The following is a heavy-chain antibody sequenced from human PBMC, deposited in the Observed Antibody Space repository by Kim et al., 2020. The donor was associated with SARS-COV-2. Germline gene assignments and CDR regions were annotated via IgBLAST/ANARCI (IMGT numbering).Heavy chain of an antibody. CDR1: GGTFSSYA. CDR2: IIPIFGTA. Sequence: SVKVSCKASGGTFSSYAISWVRQAPGQGLEWMGGIIPIFGTANYAQKFQGRVTITADESTSTAYMELSSLRSEDTAVYYCARNHPQQVWAFDIWGQGTMVTVSS. D-gene: IGHD6-13*01. CDR3: ARNHPQQVWAFDI. V-gene: IGHV1-69*13. J-gene: IGHJ3*02.